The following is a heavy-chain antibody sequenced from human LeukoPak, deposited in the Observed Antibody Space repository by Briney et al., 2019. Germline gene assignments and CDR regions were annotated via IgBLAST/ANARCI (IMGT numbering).Heavy chain of an antibody. J-gene: IGHJ4*02. V-gene: IGHV7-4-1*02. CDR3: ARGAYGPGDY. CDR1: GYTFTSYG. Sequence: ASVKVSCKASGYTFTSYGMHWVRQAPGQGLEWMGWINTNTGNPTYAQGFTGRFVFSLDTSVSTAYLQISSLKAEDSAVYYCARGAYGPGDYWGQGTLVTVSS. D-gene: IGHD3-10*01. CDR2: INTNTGNP.